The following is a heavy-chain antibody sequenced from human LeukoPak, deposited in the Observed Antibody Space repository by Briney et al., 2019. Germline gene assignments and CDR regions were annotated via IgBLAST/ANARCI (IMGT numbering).Heavy chain of an antibody. J-gene: IGHJ4*02. CDR1: GGSFSGFY. Sequence: SETLSLTCAVYGGSFSGFYWRWLRQPPGKGLEWIGEINHSGSTNYNPSLKRRVTISADTSKNQFSLKLSSVTAADTAVYYCARSGYRAVDYWGQGTLVTVSS. CDR3: ARSGYRAVDY. D-gene: IGHD5-24*01. V-gene: IGHV4-34*01. CDR2: INHSGST.